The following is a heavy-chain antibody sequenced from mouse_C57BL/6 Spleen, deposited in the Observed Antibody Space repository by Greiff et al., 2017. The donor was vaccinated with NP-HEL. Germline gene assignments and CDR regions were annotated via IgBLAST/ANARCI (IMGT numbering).Heavy chain of an antibody. CDR1: GYTFTTYP. J-gene: IGHJ3*01. D-gene: IGHD2-5*01. Sequence: QVQLKESGAELVKPGASVKMSCKASGYTFTTYPIEWMKQNHGKSLEWIGNFHPYNDDTKYNEKFKGKATLTVEKSSSTVYLELSRLTSDDSAVYYGARRYSNYVPWFADWGQGTLVTVSA. CDR3: ARRYSNYVPWFAD. CDR2: FHPYNDDT. V-gene: IGHV1-47*01.